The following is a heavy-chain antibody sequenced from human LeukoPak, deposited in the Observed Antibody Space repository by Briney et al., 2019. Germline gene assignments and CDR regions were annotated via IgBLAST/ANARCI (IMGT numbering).Heavy chain of an antibody. CDR3: VRRTSGSYSDY. Sequence: SETLSLTCAVYGGSFSGYYWSWIRQPPGKGLERIGEINHSGSTNYNPSLKSRVTISVDTSKNQFSLKLNSVTAADTAVYYCVRRTSGSYSDYWGQGTLVTVSS. J-gene: IGHJ4*02. CDR2: INHSGST. CDR1: GGSFSGYY. V-gene: IGHV4-34*01. D-gene: IGHD1-26*01.